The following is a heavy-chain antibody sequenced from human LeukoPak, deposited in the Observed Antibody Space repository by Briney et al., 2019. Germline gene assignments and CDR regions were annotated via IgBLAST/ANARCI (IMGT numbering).Heavy chain of an antibody. D-gene: IGHD3-22*01. CDR2: IGYDGSNR. CDR1: GFTFSSSA. J-gene: IGHJ4*02. CDR3: VKKGEVVLDY. V-gene: IGHV3-30*02. Sequence: GGSLRLSCAASGFTFSSSAMHWVRQAPGKGLEWVAFIGYDGSNRHYADSVKGRFTISKDNSKNTLYLEMNSLRAEDTAVYYCVKKGEVVLDYWGQGTLVTVSS.